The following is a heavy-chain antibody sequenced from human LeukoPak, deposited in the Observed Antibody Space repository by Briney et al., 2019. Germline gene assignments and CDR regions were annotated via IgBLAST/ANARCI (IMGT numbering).Heavy chain of an antibody. CDR2: ISSSGSTI. CDR1: GFTFSDYY. CDR3: AKDLKVGSIYPGTFDI. Sequence: GGSLRLSCAASGFTFSDYYMSWIRQAPGKGLEWVSYISSSGSTIYYADSVKGRFTISRDTSKNSLSLQMNSLRAEDTAVYFCAKDLKVGSIYPGTFDIWGQGTLVTVSS. D-gene: IGHD1-26*01. J-gene: IGHJ3*02. V-gene: IGHV3-11*01.